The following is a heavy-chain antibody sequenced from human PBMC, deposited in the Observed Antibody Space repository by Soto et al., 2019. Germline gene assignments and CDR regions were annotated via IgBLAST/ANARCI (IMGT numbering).Heavy chain of an antibody. CDR1: GFSFETYA. J-gene: IGHJ6*03. CDR2: ISKNGGDT. D-gene: IGHD3-10*01. V-gene: IGHV3-64*01. Sequence: GWSLRLSCAASGFSFETYAIHWVRQAPGKGLGYVSAISKNGGDTAYANSVKGRFTISRDNSKDTVYLQMGSLRDEDLALYYCARGVSGSYFGGNYFYLDVWGKGTTVTVSS. CDR3: ARGVSGSYFGGNYFYLDV.